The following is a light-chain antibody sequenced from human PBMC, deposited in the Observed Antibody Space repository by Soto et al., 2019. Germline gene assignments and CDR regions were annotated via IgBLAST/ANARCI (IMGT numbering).Light chain of an antibody. CDR3: QQYGSSGT. V-gene: IGKV3-20*01. CDR2: DTS. Sequence: EILFTQSPGTLSLSPGERATLSCRATQTVFSNYIGWYQQKPGQAPRRLIYDTSTTATGIPARFSGSGSGTDFTLPISRLEPEDFAVYYCQQYGSSGTFGQGTKVDIK. J-gene: IGKJ1*01. CDR1: QTVFSNY.